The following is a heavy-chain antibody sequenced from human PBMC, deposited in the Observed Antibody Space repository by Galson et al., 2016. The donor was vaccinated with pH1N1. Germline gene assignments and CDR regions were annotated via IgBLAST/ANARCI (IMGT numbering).Heavy chain of an antibody. V-gene: IGHV3-7*01. CDR2: IKQDGSEI. J-gene: IGHJ4*02. CDR1: GFGFSDYW. Sequence: SLRLSCAASGFGFSDYWISWVRQAPGKGLEWVANIKQDGSEIYYVDSVKGRCTISRDNAKNSVSLQRNSLRVEDTGVYYCVRAIGGAASYWGQGTLVTVSS. CDR3: VRAIGGAASY. D-gene: IGHD6-13*01.